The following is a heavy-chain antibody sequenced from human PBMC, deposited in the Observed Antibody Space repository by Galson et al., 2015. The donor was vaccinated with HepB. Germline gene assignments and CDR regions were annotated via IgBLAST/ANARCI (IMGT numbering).Heavy chain of an antibody. CDR1: GFSFSSYA. V-gene: IGHV3-30*04. D-gene: IGHD2-2*01. J-gene: IGHJ4*02. Sequence: SLRLSCAASGFSFSSYAMHWVRQAPGKGLEWVAVISWDGRDKFYADSVKGRFTISRDDSRDTTSLQMSSLRVEDTAFYYCAVDCSSASCPGYWGQGTLVTASS. CDR3: AVDCSSASCPGY. CDR2: ISWDGRDK.